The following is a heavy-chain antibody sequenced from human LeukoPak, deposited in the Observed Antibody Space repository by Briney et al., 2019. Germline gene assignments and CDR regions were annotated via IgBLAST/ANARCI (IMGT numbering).Heavy chain of an antibody. CDR2: MNPNSGNT. CDR1: GYTFTSYD. V-gene: IGHV1-8*01. Sequence: ASVKVSCKASGYTFTSYDINWVRQATGQGPEWMGWMNPNSGNTGYAQKFQGRATMTRNTSISTAYMELSSLRSEDTAVYYCALHSHYYDSSGLELGEWGQGTLVTVSS. J-gene: IGHJ4*02. D-gene: IGHD3-22*01. CDR3: ALHSHYYDSSGLELGE.